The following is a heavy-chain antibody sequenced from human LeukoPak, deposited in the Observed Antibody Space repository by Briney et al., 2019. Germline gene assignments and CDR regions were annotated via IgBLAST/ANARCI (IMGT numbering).Heavy chain of an antibody. J-gene: IGHJ4*02. D-gene: IGHD3-10*01. V-gene: IGHV3-21*01. CDR3: AREETYCYGSGSYS. Sequence: GGSLRLSCAASGFTFSSYSMNWVRQAPGKGLEWVSSISSSSSYIYYADSVKGRFAISRDNAKNSLYLQMNSLRAEDTAVYYCAREETYCYGSGSYSWGQGTLVTVSS. CDR2: ISSSSSYI. CDR1: GFTFSSYS.